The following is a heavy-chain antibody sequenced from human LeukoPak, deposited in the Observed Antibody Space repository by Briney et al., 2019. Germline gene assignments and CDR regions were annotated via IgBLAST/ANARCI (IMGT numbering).Heavy chain of an antibody. CDR1: GSSITTHTYY. V-gene: IGHV4-39*01. D-gene: IGHD1-14*01. CDR2: VHYTGNT. Sequence: SETLSLTCTVSGSSITTHTYYWAWIRQPPGRGLEWIGGVHYTGNTYYNTSLKSRVTMSVDTSKNQFSLNLSSVTAADTAVYYCASEPPVPWGQGTLVTVSS. J-gene: IGHJ5*02. CDR3: ASEPPVP.